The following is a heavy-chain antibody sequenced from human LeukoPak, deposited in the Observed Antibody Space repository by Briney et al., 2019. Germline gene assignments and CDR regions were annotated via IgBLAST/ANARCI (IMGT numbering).Heavy chain of an antibody. D-gene: IGHD1-26*01. CDR1: GYTFTSYG. Sequence: ASVKVSCKASGYTFTSYGISWVRQAPGQGLEWMGWISAYNGNTNYAQKFQGRVTMTRDMSTSTDYMELSSLRPEDTAIYYCARDNSVGDNAWWFDPWGQGTLVTVSS. V-gene: IGHV1-18*01. J-gene: IGHJ5*02. CDR2: ISAYNGNT. CDR3: ARDNSVGDNAWWFDP.